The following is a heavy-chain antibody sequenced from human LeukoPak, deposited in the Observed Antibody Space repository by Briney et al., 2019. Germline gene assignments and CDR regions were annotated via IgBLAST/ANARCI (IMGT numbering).Heavy chain of an antibody. Sequence: GGSLRLSCAASGFTFSSYSMNWVRQAPGKGLEWVSSISSSSSYIYYADSVKGRFTISRDNAKNSLYLRMNSLRAEDTAVYYCARDTDYYDSSGYYSDAFDIWGQGTMVTVSS. D-gene: IGHD3-22*01. CDR1: GFTFSSYS. CDR3: ARDTDYYDSSGYYSDAFDI. CDR2: ISSSSSYI. V-gene: IGHV3-21*01. J-gene: IGHJ3*02.